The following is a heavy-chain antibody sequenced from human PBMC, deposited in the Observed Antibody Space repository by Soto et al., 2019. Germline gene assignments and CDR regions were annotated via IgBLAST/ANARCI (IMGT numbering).Heavy chain of an antibody. CDR2: INSHGSST. CDR3: AREYYYYYYMGV. Sequence: PGGSLRLSCAASGFTFSSYAMSWVRQAPGKGLVWVSRINSHGSSTSYADSVKGRFTISRDNAKNTLYLQMNSLRAEDTAVYYCAREYYYYYYMGVWGKGTTVTVSS. V-gene: IGHV3-74*01. CDR1: GFTFSSYA. J-gene: IGHJ6*03.